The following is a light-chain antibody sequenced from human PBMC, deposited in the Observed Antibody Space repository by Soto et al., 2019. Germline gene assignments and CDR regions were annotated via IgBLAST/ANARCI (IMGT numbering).Light chain of an antibody. J-gene: IGKJ4*01. CDR1: KSISSGY. CDR2: GAS. Sequence: ETVLTQSPGTLSLSPGERATLSCRASKSISSGYLAWYQQRPGQAPRLLISGASNRATGIPDRFSGSGSGTDFTLTISRLEPEDFAVYYCQQYGGSPLVTFGGGTKVEFK. V-gene: IGKV3-20*01. CDR3: QQYGGSPLVT.